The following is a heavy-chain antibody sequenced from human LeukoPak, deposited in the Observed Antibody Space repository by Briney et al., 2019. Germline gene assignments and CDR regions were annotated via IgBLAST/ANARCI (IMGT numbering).Heavy chain of an antibody. Sequence: SVKVSCKASGGTFSSYAISWVRQAPGQGLEWMGRIIPIFGTANYAQKFQGRVTITTDESTSTAYMELSSLRSEDTAVYYCASSTSGSYYNGGFRENDYWGQGTLVTVSS. CDR2: IIPIFGTA. D-gene: IGHD3-10*01. CDR1: GGTFSSYA. CDR3: ASSTSGSYYNGGFRENDY. V-gene: IGHV1-69*05. J-gene: IGHJ4*02.